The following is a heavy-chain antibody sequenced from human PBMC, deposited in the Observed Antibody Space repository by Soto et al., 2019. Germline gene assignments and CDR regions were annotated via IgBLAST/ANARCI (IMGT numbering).Heavy chain of an antibody. V-gene: IGHV4-59*08. CDR3: ARLWDIYFDY. D-gene: IGHD2-15*01. CDR2: IYYTGST. CDR1: GGSINNYY. Sequence: SETLSLTCTVSGGSINNYYWSWFRQPPGKGLEWIGYIYYTGSTNYNPSLKSRVTISVDTSKNQFSLQLSSVTAADTAVYYCARLWDIYFDYWGQGTLVTVSS. J-gene: IGHJ4*02.